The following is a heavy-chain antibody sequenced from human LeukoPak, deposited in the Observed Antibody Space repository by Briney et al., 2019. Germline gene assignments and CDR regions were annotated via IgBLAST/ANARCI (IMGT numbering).Heavy chain of an antibody. CDR1: GFTFRSYA. CDR3: ARDREDAFDY. V-gene: IGHV3-30*04. Sequence: GGSLRLSCAASGFTFRSYAMHWVRQAPGKGLEWVAVISYEGSNKYYADSVKGRFTISRDTSKNTLYLQMNSLRAEDTAVYYCARDREDAFDYWGQGTLVTVSS. CDR2: ISYEGSNK. J-gene: IGHJ4*02.